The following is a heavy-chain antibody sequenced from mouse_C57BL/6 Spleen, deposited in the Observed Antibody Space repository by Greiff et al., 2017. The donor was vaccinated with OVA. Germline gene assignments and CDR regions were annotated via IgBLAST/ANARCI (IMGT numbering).Heavy chain of an antibody. V-gene: IGHV1-50*01. CDR3: AGGDDGGY. CDR2: IDPSDSYT. CDR1: GYTFTSYW. J-gene: IGHJ3*01. Sequence: QVQLQQPGAELVKPGASVKLSCKASGYTFTSYWMQWVKQRPGQGLEWIGEIDPSDSYTNYNQKFKGKATLTVDTSSSTAYMQLSSLTTEDSAVYYCAGGDDGGYWGQGTLVTVAA.